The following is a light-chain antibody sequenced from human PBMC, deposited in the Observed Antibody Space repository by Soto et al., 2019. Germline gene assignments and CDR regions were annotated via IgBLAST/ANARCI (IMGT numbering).Light chain of an antibody. CDR1: SSVVGSYNL. V-gene: IGLV2-23*02. Sequence: QSVLTQPASVSGSPGQSITISCTGTSSVVGSYNLVSWYQQHPGKAPKLMIYEVSKRPSGLSNRFSASKSGNTASLTISGLQAEDEADYYCCSYARSSTYVFGTVTKVTVL. CDR2: EVS. J-gene: IGLJ1*01. CDR3: CSYARSSTYV.